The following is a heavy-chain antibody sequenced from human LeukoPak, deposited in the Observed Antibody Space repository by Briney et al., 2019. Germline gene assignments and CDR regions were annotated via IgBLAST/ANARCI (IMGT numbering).Heavy chain of an antibody. CDR2: MNPNSGNT. CDR1: GYTFTSYD. J-gene: IGHJ6*02. CDR3: ARKIGAFGV. Sequence: GASVNVSCKASGYTFTSYDINWGRQATGQGLEWMGWMNPNSGNTGYAQKFQGRVTMTRDTSISTAYMELSSLTSEDTAVYYCARKIGAFGVWGQGTTVTVSS. D-gene: IGHD3-3*01. V-gene: IGHV1-8*01.